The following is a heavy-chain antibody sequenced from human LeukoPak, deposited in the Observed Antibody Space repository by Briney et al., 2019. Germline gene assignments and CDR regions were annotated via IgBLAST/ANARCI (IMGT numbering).Heavy chain of an antibody. Sequence: GGSLRLSCAASGFTFSSYAMSWVRQAPGKGLEWVSGISGSGVGTYYADSVKGRFTISRDNSKNTAFLQMNSLRVEDTAVYYCARGGYAYGGEANWFDPWGQGTLVTVSS. CDR3: ARGGYAYGGEANWFDP. D-gene: IGHD2-21*01. V-gene: IGHV3-23*01. CDR1: GFTFSSYA. CDR2: ISGSGVGT. J-gene: IGHJ5*02.